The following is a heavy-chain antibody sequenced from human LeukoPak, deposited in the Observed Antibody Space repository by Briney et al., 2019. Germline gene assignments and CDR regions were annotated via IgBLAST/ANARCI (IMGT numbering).Heavy chain of an antibody. CDR3: ARRTYYYDSSGYYGY. D-gene: IGHD3-22*01. J-gene: IGHJ4*02. V-gene: IGHV1-8*02. Sequence: ASVKVSCKASGYTFTSYAMHWVRQAPGQRLEWMGWMNPNSGNTGYAQKFQGRVTMTRNTSISTAYMELSSLRSEDTAVYYCARRTYYYDSSGYYGYWGQGTLVTVSS. CDR2: MNPNSGNT. CDR1: GYTFTSYA.